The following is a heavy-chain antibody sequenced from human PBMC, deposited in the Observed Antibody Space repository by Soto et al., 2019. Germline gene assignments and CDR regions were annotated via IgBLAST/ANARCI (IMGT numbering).Heavy chain of an antibody. V-gene: IGHV4-59*01. CDR2: IYYSGST. CDR3: ASSTTVVTRHAFDI. D-gene: IGHD4-17*01. Sequence: SETLSLTCAVYGGSFSGYYWSWIRQPPGKGLEWIGYIYYSGSTNYNPSLKSRVTISVDTSKNQFSLKLSSVTAADTAVYYCASSTTVVTRHAFDIWGQGTMVTVSS. J-gene: IGHJ3*02. CDR1: GGSFSGYY.